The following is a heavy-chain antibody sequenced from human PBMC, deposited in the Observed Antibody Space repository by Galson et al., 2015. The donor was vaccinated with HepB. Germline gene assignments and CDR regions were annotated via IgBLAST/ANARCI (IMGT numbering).Heavy chain of an antibody. CDR3: ARGLVHSSGWGDYYMDV. D-gene: IGHD6-19*01. J-gene: IGHJ6*03. Sequence: SLRLSCAASGFTVSSNYMSWVRQAPGKGLEWDSVIYSGGSTYYADSVKGRFTISRDNSKNTLYLQMNSLRAEDTAVYYCARGLVHSSGWGDYYMDVWGKGTTVTVSS. CDR1: GFTVSSNY. CDR2: IYSGGST. V-gene: IGHV3-66*01.